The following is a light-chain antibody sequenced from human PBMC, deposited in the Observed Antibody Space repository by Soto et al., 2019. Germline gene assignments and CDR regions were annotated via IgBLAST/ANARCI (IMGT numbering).Light chain of an antibody. Sequence: EIVLTQSPGTLSLSPGERATLSCRASQSVSSSYLAWYQQKPGQAPRLLIYDASNRATGIPARFSGSGSGTDFTLTISSLEPEDFAVYYCQQRSNWPLTCGGGTKV. CDR2: DAS. J-gene: IGKJ4*01. V-gene: IGKV3-11*01. CDR3: QQRSNWPLT. CDR1: QSVSSSY.